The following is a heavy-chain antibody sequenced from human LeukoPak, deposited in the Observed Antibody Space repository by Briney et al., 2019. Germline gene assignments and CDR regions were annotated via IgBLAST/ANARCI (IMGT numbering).Heavy chain of an antibody. Sequence: GGSLRLSCAASGFTFSSYWMHWVRRAPGKGVVWGSRIISDGSNTTYADSVKGRFTISRDNAKNTLYLQMSSLRAEDTAVYYRVRNSYDSSGYYDYWGQGTLVTVSS. D-gene: IGHD3-22*01. J-gene: IGHJ4*02. V-gene: IGHV3-74*01. CDR1: GFTFSSYW. CDR3: VRNSYDSSGYYDY. CDR2: IISDGSNT.